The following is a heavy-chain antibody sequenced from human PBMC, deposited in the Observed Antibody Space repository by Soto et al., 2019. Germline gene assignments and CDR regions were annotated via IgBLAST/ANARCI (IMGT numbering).Heavy chain of an antibody. CDR1: GGSISSSNW. J-gene: IGHJ5*02. CDR3: ARGGSGSYYGIWFDP. V-gene: IGHV4-4*02. Sequence: QVQLQESGPGLVKPSGTLSLTCAVSGGSISSSNWWSWVRQPPGKGLEWIGEIYHSGGTNYNPSLTSRVTRSVDKSKNQCSLKLSSVTAAATAVYYCARGGSGSYYGIWFDPWGKGTLVTVSS. CDR2: IYHSGGT. D-gene: IGHD1-26*01.